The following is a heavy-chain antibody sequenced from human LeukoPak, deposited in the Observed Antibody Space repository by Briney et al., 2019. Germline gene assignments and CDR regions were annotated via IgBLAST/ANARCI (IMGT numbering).Heavy chain of an antibody. CDR3: AKAGNNWSFVF. J-gene: IGHJ4*02. V-gene: IGHV4-59*12. D-gene: IGHD1-1*01. CDR2: IYYRGNT. CDR1: GYSLHLCY. Sequence: PSETLSLPYTVSGYSLHLCYQIWIRQPPGKGLEWIGYIYYRGNTNYNPSLKSRVTMAVDTSKNHFSLKVRSVTAADTPVYHCAKAGNNWSFVFWGEGTLVSVSS.